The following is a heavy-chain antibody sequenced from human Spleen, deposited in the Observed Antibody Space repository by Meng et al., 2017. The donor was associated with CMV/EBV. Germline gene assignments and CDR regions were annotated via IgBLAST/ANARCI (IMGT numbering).Heavy chain of an antibody. CDR1: GFTVSSSY. CDR2: IYTDGST. D-gene: IGHD5-18*01. J-gene: IGHJ4*02. Sequence: GGSLRLSCATSGFTVSSSYMHWVRQAPGKGLEWVSLIYTDGSTSYADFVRGRFTISRDTSKNTLYLQMNSLRAEDTAVYYCARVYRGYSYPYYFDYWGQGTLVTVSS. CDR3: ARVYRGYSYPYYFDY. V-gene: IGHV3-53*01.